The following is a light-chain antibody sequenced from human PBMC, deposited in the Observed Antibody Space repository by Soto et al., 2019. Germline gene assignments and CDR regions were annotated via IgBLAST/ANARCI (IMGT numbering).Light chain of an antibody. V-gene: IGLV2-8*01. J-gene: IGLJ1*01. Sequence: QSALTQPPSASGSPGQSVTISCTGTSRDVGGYNYVSWYQQHPGKVPKLMVYEVNKRPSGVPDRFSGSKSGNTASLTVSGLQADDEADYYCTSYAGGNNVFGTGTKLTVL. CDR3: TSYAGGNNV. CDR1: SRDVGGYNY. CDR2: EVN.